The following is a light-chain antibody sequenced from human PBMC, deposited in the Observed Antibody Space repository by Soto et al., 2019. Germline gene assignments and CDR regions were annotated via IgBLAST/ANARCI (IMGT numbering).Light chain of an antibody. V-gene: IGKV1-39*01. Sequence: DLQMTQSPSSLSASVGDSVTITCRASLSISTYLNWYQQKPGKAPILLIYAASSLQSGVPSRFSGSGSGTDFFLTISSLQPEDFAAYYCQQTLTTPWTFGQGTKVEIK. J-gene: IGKJ1*01. CDR1: LSISTY. CDR2: AAS. CDR3: QQTLTTPWT.